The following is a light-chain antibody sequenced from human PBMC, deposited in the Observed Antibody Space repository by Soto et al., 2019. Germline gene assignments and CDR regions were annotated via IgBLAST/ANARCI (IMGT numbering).Light chain of an antibody. CDR1: SSDVGVYNY. V-gene: IGLV2-8*01. CDR3: SSFAGNNNLV. J-gene: IGLJ2*01. Sequence: QSALTQPPSASGSPGQSVTISCTGTSSDVGVYNYVSWYQQHPGKAPKLMIYEVSKRPSGVPDRFSGSKSGYTASLTVSGLQAEDEADYYCSSFAGNNNLVFGGGTKVTVL. CDR2: EVS.